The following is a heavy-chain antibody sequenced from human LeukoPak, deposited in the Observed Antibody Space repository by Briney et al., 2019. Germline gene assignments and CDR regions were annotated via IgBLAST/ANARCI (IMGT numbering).Heavy chain of an antibody. CDR3: TRGSNGDF. Sequence: GGSLRLSCAASGFTFSTYSINWVRQAPGKGLEWVSSFRSKRNSTHYADSVKGRFTISRDNAKNSVFLQMNGLRVEDTAVYHCTRGSNGDFWGQGTLVTVSS. CDR1: GFTFSTYS. J-gene: IGHJ4*02. CDR2: FRSKRNST. D-gene: IGHD4-11*01. V-gene: IGHV3-21*01.